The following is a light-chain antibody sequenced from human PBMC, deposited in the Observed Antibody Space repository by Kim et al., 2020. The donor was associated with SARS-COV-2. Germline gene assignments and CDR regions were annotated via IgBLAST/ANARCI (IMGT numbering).Light chain of an antibody. CDR2: AAS. J-gene: IGKJ1*01. CDR3: QKYYSDPS. Sequence: DIQMTQSPSSLSASVGDRVPITCRASQGITNYLAWYQQKPGKVPKLLIYAASTLQSGVPSRFSATGSGTDFTLTISSLQPEDVATYYCQKYYSDPSFGQGTKVDIK. CDR1: QGITNY. V-gene: IGKV1-27*01.